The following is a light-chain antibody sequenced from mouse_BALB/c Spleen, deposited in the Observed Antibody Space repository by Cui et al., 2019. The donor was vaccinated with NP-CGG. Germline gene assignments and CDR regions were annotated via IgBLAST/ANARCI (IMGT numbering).Light chain of an antibody. Sequence: QAVVTKESALTTSPGETVTLTCRSSTGAVTTSNYANWVQEKPDHLFTGLIGGTNNRAPGVPARFSGSLIGDNAALTITGAQTEDEAIYFCALWYSNHWVFGGGTKLTVL. CDR2: GTN. V-gene: IGLV1*01. J-gene: IGLJ1*01. CDR3: ALWYSNHWV. CDR1: TGAVTTSNY.